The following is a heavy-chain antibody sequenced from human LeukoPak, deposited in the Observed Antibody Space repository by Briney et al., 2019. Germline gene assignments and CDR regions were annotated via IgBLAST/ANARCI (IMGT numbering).Heavy chain of an antibody. CDR2: IYYSGST. Sequence: SETLSLTCTVSGGSISSYYWSWIRQPPGKGLEWIGYIYYSGSTNYNPSLKSRVTISVDTSKNQFSLKLSSVTAADTAVYYCARVTRDSSSWYENWFDPWAREPWSPSPQ. D-gene: IGHD6-13*01. CDR1: GGSISSYY. CDR3: ARVTRDSSSWYENWFDP. J-gene: IGHJ5*02. V-gene: IGHV4-59*01.